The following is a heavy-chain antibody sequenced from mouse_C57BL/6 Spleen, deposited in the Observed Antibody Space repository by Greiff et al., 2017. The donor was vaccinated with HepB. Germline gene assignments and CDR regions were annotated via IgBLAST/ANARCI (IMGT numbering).Heavy chain of an antibody. CDR2: IYPGGGYT. J-gene: IGHJ3*01. D-gene: IGHD2-4*01. CDR3: ARYDYDVGFAY. V-gene: IGHV1-63*01. Sequence: VQLQQSGAELVRPGTSVKMSCKASGYTFTNYWIGWAKQRPGHGLEWIGDIYPGGGYTNYNEKFKGKTTLTADKSSSTAYMQFSSLTSEDSAIYYCARYDYDVGFAYWGQGTLVTVSA. CDR1: GYTFTNYW.